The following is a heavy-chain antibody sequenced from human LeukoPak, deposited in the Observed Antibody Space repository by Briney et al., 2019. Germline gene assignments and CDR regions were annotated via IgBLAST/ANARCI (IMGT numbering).Heavy chain of an antibody. CDR2: INPNSGGT. D-gene: IGHD3-16*01. CDR3: ARGGQVGYDAEYPQY. V-gene: IGHV1-2*02. CDR1: GYTFTGYS. Sequence: ASVKVSCKASGYTFTGYSMHWVRQAPGQGLEWMGWINPNSGGTNYAQKFQGRVTMTRDTSISTAYMELNELRSDDTAVYYRARGGQVGYDAEYPQYWGQGTLVTVSS. J-gene: IGHJ1*01.